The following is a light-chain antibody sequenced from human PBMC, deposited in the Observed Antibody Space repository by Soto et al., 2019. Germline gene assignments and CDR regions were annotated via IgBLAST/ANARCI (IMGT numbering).Light chain of an antibody. Sequence: DIQMTQSPSTLSGSVGDRVTISCWASQTINNWLAWYQQKPGKAPKLLIFDASSLKSGVPSRFSGSVSGTEFTLTISSLQPDDFATYCCQQYNIYPGTFGQGTKLEIK. CDR2: DAS. J-gene: IGKJ2*01. V-gene: IGKV1-5*01. CDR1: QTINNW. CDR3: QQYNIYPGT.